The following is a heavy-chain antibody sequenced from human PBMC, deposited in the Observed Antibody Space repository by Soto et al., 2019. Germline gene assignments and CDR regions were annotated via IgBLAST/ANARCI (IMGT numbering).Heavy chain of an antibody. J-gene: IGHJ4*02. CDR2: ISYDGSNK. CDR1: GFTFSSYG. V-gene: IGHV3-30*18. Sequence: GGSLRLSCAASGFTFSSYGMHWVRQAPGKGLEWVAVISYDGSNKYYADSVKGRFTISRDNSKNTLYLQMNSLRAEDTAVYYCAKDNGPFHDYGDPNAYYFDYWGQGTLVTVSS. CDR3: AKDNGPFHDYGDPNAYYFDY. D-gene: IGHD4-17*01.